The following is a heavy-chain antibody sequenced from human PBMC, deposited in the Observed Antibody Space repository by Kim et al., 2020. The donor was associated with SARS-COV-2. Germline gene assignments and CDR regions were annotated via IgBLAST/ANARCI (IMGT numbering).Heavy chain of an antibody. Sequence: GGSLRLSCAASGFTFSSYGMHWVRQAPGKGLEWVAVISYDGSNKYYADSVKGRFTISRDNSKNTLYLQMNSLRAEDTAVYYCAKAAFYYDSSGYPDYWGQGTLVTVSS. J-gene: IGHJ4*02. V-gene: IGHV3-30*18. CDR3: AKAAFYYDSSGYPDY. CDR1: GFTFSSYG. D-gene: IGHD3-22*01. CDR2: ISYDGSNK.